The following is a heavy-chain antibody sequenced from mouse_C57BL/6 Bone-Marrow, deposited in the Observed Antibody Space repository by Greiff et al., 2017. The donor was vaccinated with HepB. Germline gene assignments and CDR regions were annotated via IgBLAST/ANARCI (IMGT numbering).Heavy chain of an antibody. D-gene: IGHD2-2*01. V-gene: IGHV5-17*01. CDR3: ARREVTPYYFDY. J-gene: IGHJ2*01. Sequence: EVKLQESGGGLVKPGGSLKLSCAASGFTFSDYGMHWVRQAPEKGLEWVAYISSGSSTIYYADTVKGRFTISRYNATNTLFLQMTSLRSEDTAMYYCARREVTPYYFDYWGQGTTLTVSS. CDR1: GFTFSDYG. CDR2: ISSGSSTI.